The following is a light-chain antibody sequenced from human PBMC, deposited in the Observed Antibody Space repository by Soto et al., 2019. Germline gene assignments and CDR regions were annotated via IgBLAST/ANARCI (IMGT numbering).Light chain of an antibody. CDR2: DAS. Sequence: EVVLTQSPATLSLSPGERATLSCRASQSVDSYIVWYQQRAGQPPRLLIYDASNRATGIPARFSGSGSGTDFTLTISSLEPEDFAIYYCQQRKHWPPITFGQGTRLDIK. CDR1: QSVDSY. V-gene: IGKV3-11*01. CDR3: QQRKHWPPIT. J-gene: IGKJ5*01.